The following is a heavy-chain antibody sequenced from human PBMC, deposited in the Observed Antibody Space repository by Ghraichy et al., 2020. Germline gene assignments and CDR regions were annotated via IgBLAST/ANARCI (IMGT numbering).Heavy chain of an antibody. D-gene: IGHD5-18*01. Sequence: GGSLRLSCAASGFTFSNAWMSWVRQAPGKGLEWVGRIKSKTDGGTTDYAAPVKGRFTISRDDSKNTLYLQMNSLKTEDTAVYYCTTDPSECSYGPVEYWGQGTLVTVSS. CDR3: TTDPSECSYGPVEY. CDR1: GFTFSNAW. J-gene: IGHJ4*02. V-gene: IGHV3-15*01. CDR2: IKSKTDGGTT.